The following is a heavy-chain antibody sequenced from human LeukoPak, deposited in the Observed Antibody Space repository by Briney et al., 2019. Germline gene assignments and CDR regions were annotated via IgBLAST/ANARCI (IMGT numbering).Heavy chain of an antibody. Sequence: ASVKVSCKASGGTFSSYAISWVRQAPGQGLEWMGGIIPIFGTANYAQMFQGRVTITADESTSTAYMELSSLRSEDTAVYYCARDHDYGDYGYYYGMDVWGQGTTVTVSS. J-gene: IGHJ6*02. V-gene: IGHV1-69*13. CDR2: IIPIFGTA. CDR3: ARDHDYGDYGYYYGMDV. D-gene: IGHD4-17*01. CDR1: GGTFSSYA.